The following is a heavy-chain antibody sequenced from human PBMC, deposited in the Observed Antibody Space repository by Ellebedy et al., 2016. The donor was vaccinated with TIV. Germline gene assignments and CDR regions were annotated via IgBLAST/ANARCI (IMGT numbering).Heavy chain of an antibody. CDR3: ARRGYSSGPYWAFDI. V-gene: IGHV1-2*04. D-gene: IGHD6-19*01. J-gene: IGHJ3*02. CDR2: INPNSGGT. Sequence: ASVKVSCKASGYTFTGYYMHWVRQAPGQGLEWMGWINPNSGGTNYAQKFQGWVTMTRDTSISTAYIGLSRLTSDDTAMYYCARRGYSSGPYWAFDIWGQGTLVTVPS. CDR1: GYTFTGYY.